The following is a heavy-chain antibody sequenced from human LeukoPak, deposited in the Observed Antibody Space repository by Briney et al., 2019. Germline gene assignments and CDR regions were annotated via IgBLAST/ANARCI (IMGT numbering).Heavy chain of an antibody. CDR3: ARLPDVSGWPFDY. J-gene: IGHJ4*02. CDR2: IRYSGRT. CDR1: DDSISRDF. D-gene: IGHD6-19*01. Sequence: SETLSLTCTASDDSISRDFWTWIRHPPGQGLEWMGYIRYSGRTEYNPSLKSRVTISIQTSKNQFSLKLTSVTAADTAIYYCARLPDVSGWPFDYWGQGILVTVSS. V-gene: IGHV4-59*01.